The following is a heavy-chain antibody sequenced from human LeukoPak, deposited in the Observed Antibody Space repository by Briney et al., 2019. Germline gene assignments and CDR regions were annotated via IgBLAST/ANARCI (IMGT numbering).Heavy chain of an antibody. V-gene: IGHV4-38-2*02. Sequence: KPSETLSLTCTVSGYSISSGCYWGWIRQPPGKGLEWIGSIYHSGSTYYNPSLKSRVTISVDTSKNQFSLKLSSVTAADTAVYYCAREVPASSPPDYWGQGTLVTVSS. D-gene: IGHD2-2*01. CDR1: GYSISSGCY. J-gene: IGHJ4*02. CDR2: IYHSGST. CDR3: AREVPASSPPDY.